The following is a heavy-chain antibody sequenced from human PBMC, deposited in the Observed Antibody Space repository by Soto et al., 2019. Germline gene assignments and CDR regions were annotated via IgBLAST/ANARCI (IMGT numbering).Heavy chain of an antibody. CDR2: IKLDGREK. Sequence: GGSLRLSCSASGFIFRKYWMAWIRQAPGKGLEWVATIKLDGREKNYLDSVQGRFTISRDDAGESMSLQMSSLRRDDTAVYFCVRELDGYGGFVYWGPGTQVTVFS. CDR1: GFIFRKYW. CDR3: VRELDGYGGFVY. J-gene: IGHJ4*01. D-gene: IGHD5-12*01. V-gene: IGHV3-7*01.